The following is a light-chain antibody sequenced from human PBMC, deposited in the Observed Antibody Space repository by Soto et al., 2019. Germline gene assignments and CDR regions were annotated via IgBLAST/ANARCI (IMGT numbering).Light chain of an antibody. V-gene: IGKV3-20*01. Sequence: EIVLTQSPGTLSLSPGDRATLSCRASQSLSSTYLAWYQQKPGQAPRLLIYGTSSRATGIPDRFSGSGSGTDFTLTISRLEPEDFAVYYCQQFSSYPLTFGGGTKVEIK. CDR1: QSLSSTY. CDR2: GTS. CDR3: QQFSSYPLT. J-gene: IGKJ4*01.